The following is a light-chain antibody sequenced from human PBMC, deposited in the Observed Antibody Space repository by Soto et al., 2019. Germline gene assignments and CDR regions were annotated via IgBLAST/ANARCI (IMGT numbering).Light chain of an antibody. CDR1: QSVSSY. V-gene: IGKV3-11*01. CDR3: QQYSSSLFT. J-gene: IGKJ3*01. CDR2: DAS. Sequence: EIVLTQSPATLSLSPGERATLSCRASQSVSSYLAWYQQKPGQAPRLLVYDASTRATGIPARFSGSGSGTDFTLSISRLEPEDFALYYCQQYSSSLFTFGPGTKVDIK.